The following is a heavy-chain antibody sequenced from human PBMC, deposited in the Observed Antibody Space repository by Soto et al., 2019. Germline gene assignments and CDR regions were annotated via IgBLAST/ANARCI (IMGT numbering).Heavy chain of an antibody. D-gene: IGHD6-13*01. CDR1: GDSISSGDYY. Sequence: QVQLQESGPGLVKPSQTLSLTCSVSGDSISSGDYYWSWIRQPPGKGLEWIGCIYYSGNTYYNPFPKSRGSKSVDTSKNQCSLKLNSVAAADTAVYYCGSDFKRYSSPPGPLEYWGQGTLVTVSS. J-gene: IGHJ4*02. CDR2: IYYSGNT. CDR3: GSDFKRYSSPPGPLEY. V-gene: IGHV4-30-4*01.